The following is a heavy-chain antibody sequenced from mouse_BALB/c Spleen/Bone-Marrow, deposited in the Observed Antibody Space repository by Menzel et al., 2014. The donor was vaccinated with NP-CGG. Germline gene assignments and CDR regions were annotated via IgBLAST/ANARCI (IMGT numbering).Heavy chain of an antibody. V-gene: IGHV5-2*01. D-gene: IGHD1-3*01. Sequence: DVMLVESGGGLVQPGESLKLSCESNEYEFPSHDMSWVRKTPEKRLELVAAINSDGGSTYYPDTMERRFIISRDNTKKPLYLQMSSLRSEDTALYYGARHDNYFYYAMDYWGRGTSVTVSS. CDR2: INSDGGST. CDR1: EYEFPSHD. J-gene: IGHJ4*01. CDR3: ARHDNYFYYAMDY.